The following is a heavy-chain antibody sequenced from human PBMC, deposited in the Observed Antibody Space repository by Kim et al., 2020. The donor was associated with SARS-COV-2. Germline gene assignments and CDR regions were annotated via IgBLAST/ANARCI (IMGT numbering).Heavy chain of an antibody. Sequence: GESLKISCKGSGYSFTSYWISWVRQMPGKGLEWMGRIDPSDSYTNYSPSFQGHVTISADKSISTAYLQWSSLKASDTATYYCARQDYYYYGMDVWGQGTTVTVSS. CDR3: ARQDYYYYGMDV. V-gene: IGHV5-10-1*01. J-gene: IGHJ6*02. CDR1: GYSFTSYW. CDR2: IDPSDSYT.